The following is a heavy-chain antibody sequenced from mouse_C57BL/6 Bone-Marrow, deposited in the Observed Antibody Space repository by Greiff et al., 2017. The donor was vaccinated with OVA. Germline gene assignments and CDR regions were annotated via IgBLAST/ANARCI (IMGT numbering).Heavy chain of an antibody. V-gene: IGHV1-82*01. D-gene: IGHD1-1*01. CDR2: IYPGDGDT. J-gene: IGHJ4*01. Sequence: VQLQESGPELVKPGASVKISCKASGYAFSSSWMNWVKQRPGKGLEWIGRIYPGDGDTNYNGKFKGKATLTADTSSSTAYMQLSSLTSEDSAVYFCARGGDYYGSSFGGDYYAMDYWGQGTSVTVSS. CDR1: GYAFSSSW. CDR3: ARGGDYYGSSFGGDYYAMDY.